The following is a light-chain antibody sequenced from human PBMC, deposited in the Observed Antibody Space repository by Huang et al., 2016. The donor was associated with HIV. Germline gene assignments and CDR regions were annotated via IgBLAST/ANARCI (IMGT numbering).Light chain of an antibody. J-gene: IGKJ2*01. CDR2: YTS. Sequence: ELVLTQSPATLSLSPGQRATLSCRASQSVSSYLAWYQQKPGQAPRLIIYYTSKRATGVPARFSGSGSGTDFTLTINRLEPEDFAVYYCQQHSNWPLLGQGTKLEI. CDR3: QQHSNWPL. CDR1: QSVSSY. V-gene: IGKV3-11*01.